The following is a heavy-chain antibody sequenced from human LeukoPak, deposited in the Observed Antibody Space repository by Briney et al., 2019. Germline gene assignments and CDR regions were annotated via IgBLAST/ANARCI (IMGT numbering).Heavy chain of an antibody. CDR1: RGSISSYY. Sequence: SETLSLTCTVSRGSISSYYCSWSRQPAGKGLEWIGRIYTSGSTNYNPSRKSRVTMSVDTSKNQFSLKLSSVTAADTAMYYCAREAGNTQYFDYWGEGTLVTVSS. CDR3: AREAGNTQYFDY. CDR2: IYTSGST. J-gene: IGHJ4*02. D-gene: IGHD1-1*01. V-gene: IGHV4-4*07.